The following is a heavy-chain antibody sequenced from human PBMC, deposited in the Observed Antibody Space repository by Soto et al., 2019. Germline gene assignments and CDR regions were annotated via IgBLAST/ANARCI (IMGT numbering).Heavy chain of an antibody. CDR3: ARPGAALHDYGEDDYYFDY. Sequence: PGESLKISCKGSGYSFTSYWIGWVRQMPGKGLEWMGIIYPGDSDTRYSPSFQGQVTISADKSISTAYLQWSSLKASDTAMYYCARPGAALHDYGEDDYYFDYWGQGILVTVST. D-gene: IGHD4-17*01. CDR1: GYSFTSYW. CDR2: IYPGDSDT. J-gene: IGHJ4*02. V-gene: IGHV5-51*01.